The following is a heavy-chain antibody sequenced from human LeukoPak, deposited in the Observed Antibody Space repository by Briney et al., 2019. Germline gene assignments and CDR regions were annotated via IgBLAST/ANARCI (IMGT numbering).Heavy chain of an antibody. J-gene: IGHJ4*02. CDR3: ARAQYSSSPDFGY. CDR2: IYSGGST. D-gene: IGHD6-6*01. V-gene: IGHV3-53*01. CDR1: GFTFNTYW. Sequence: PGRSLRLSCAASGFTFNTYWMHWVRHVPGRGLEWVSVIYSGGSTYYADSVKGRFTISRDNSKNTLYLQMNSLRAEDTAVYYCARAQYSSSPDFGYWGQGTLVTVSS.